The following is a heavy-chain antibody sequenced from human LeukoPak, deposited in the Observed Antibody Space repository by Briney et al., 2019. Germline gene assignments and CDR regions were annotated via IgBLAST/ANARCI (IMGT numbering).Heavy chain of an antibody. Sequence: SGPTLVNPTQTLTLTWTFSGFSLSTSGVGVGWIRQPPGKALEWLALIDWNDDKRYSPSLKSRLTITKDTSRNQVVLTMTNMDPVDTATYYCAHRRQGYSSSWYGNWFDPWGQGTLVTVSS. CDR1: GFSLSTSGVG. CDR2: IDWNDDK. J-gene: IGHJ5*02. CDR3: AHRRQGYSSSWYGNWFDP. D-gene: IGHD6-13*01. V-gene: IGHV2-5*01.